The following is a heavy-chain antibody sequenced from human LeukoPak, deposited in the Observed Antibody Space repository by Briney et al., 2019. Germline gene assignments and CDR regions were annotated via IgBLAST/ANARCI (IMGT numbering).Heavy chain of an antibody. CDR3: AAGYSYDFFDY. V-gene: IGHV4-34*01. J-gene: IGHJ4*02. D-gene: IGHD5-18*01. Sequence: NPSETLSLTCAVYGGSFSGYYWSWIRQPPGKGLEWIGEINHSGSTNYNPSLKSRVTISVDTSKNQFSLKLISVTAADTAVYYCAAGYSYDFFDYWGQGTLVTVSS. CDR2: INHSGST. CDR1: GGSFSGYY.